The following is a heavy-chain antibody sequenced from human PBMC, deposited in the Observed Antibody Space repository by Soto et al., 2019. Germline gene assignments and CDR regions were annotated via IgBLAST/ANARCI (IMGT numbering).Heavy chain of an antibody. V-gene: IGHV3-48*02. D-gene: IGHD1-20*01. CDR3: ARAITIIDF. CDR2: ISGSSTTI. J-gene: IGHJ4*02. CDR1: GFAFRNSW. Sequence: LRLSCAASGFAFRNSWMNWVRQAPGKGLEWLSYISGSSTTIYYADSVKGRFTISRDNAKNSLFLQMNSLRDDDTAVYFCARAITIIDFWGQGTLVTVSS.